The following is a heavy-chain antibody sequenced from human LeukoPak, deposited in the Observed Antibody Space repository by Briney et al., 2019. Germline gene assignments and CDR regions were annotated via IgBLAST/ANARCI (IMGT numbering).Heavy chain of an antibody. J-gene: IGHJ4*02. CDR1: GFTFSSYA. Sequence: GGSLRLSCAASGFTFSSYAMHWVRQAPGKGLEWVAVISYDGSYKYYADSVKGRFTISRDNSKNTLYLQMSSLRPEDTAVYYCARDPTNWNYAHYFDYWGQGTLVTVSS. CDR3: ARDPTNWNYAHYFDY. V-gene: IGHV3-30*04. CDR2: ISYDGSYK. D-gene: IGHD1-7*01.